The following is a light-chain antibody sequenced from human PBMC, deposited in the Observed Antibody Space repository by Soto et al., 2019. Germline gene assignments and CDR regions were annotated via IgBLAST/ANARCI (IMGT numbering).Light chain of an antibody. V-gene: IGKV3-20*01. CDR2: GAS. CDR3: QHYGNSLT. CDR1: QSVSSSH. Sequence: DIVLTQSPGTLSLSPGESVTLSCRASQSVSSSHLAWYQQKPGQAPRLFIYGASRRATGIPDRFSGSGSGTDFTLTSSRLPPEAFAVYSCQHYGNSLTFGGGTKVEVK. J-gene: IGKJ4*01.